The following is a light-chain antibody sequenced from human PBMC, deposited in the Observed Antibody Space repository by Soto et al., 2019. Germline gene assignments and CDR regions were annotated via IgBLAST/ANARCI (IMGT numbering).Light chain of an antibody. CDR2: DVS. CDR1: RSEVGGYNY. CDR3: SSYTSSSTLYV. J-gene: IGLJ1*01. V-gene: IGLV2-14*01. Sequence: QSALTQPASVSGSPGQSITISCTGTRSEVGGYNYVSWYQQHPGKAPKLMIYDVSNRPSGVSNRFSGSKSGNTASLTISGLQAEDEADYYCSSYTSSSTLYVFGTGTKVTVL.